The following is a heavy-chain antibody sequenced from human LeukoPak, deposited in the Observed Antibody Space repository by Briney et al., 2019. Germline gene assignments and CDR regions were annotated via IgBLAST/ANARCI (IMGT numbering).Heavy chain of an antibody. CDR2: IYYSGGT. Sequence: SETLSLTCTVSGASISSSRYYWGWFRQPPGRGLEWIGSIYYSGGTYYNPSLKSRVTISVDTSKNQFSLELNSVTAADTAVYYCARHLEYISSWKGYYFDYWGQGTLVTVSS. CDR1: GASISSSRYY. CDR3: ARHLEYISSWKGYYFDY. D-gene: IGHD6-13*01. J-gene: IGHJ4*02. V-gene: IGHV4-39*01.